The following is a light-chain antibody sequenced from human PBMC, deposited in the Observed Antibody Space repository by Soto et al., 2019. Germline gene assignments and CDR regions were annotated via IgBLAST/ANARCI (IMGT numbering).Light chain of an antibody. Sequence: EIVLTQSPCTLSLSTGERATLSCRASQSVSRSHLAWFQQKPGQAPRLLIYGASNRATGIPARFSGSGSGTDFTLTITPLEPEDFAVYFCQQYETSPITFGQGTRLAI. J-gene: IGKJ5*01. CDR1: QSVSRSH. CDR2: GAS. CDR3: QQYETSPIT. V-gene: IGKV3-20*01.